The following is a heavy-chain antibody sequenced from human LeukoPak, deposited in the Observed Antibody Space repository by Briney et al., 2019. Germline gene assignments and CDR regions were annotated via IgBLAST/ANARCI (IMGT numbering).Heavy chain of an antibody. CDR1: GGSITSSTYY. J-gene: IGHJ4*02. CDR2: LHYSGGT. Sequence: PSETLSLTCSVSGGSITSSTYYWGWIRQPPGKGLEWIGTLHYSGGTYYSPSLDSRVTISVDTSKNHVSLKLTSVTAADMAVYYCARHTRSGYNYGFNYFDYWGRGTLVTVSS. D-gene: IGHD5-18*01. V-gene: IGHV4-39*01. CDR3: ARHTRSGYNYGFNYFDY.